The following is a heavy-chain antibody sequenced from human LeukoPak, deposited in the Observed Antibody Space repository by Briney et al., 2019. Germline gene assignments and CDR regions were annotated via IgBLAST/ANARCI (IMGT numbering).Heavy chain of an antibody. D-gene: IGHD2-15*01. J-gene: IGHJ4*03. V-gene: IGHV5-51*01. CDR1: GYSFTNYW. CDR2: IYPDDSDS. CDR3: ARRVVGATTHYFDY. Sequence: GESLKISCKGSGYSFTNYWIAWVRQMPGKGLEWMGIIYPDDSDSKYSPSFQGHVTISADKSISTAYLQWSSLKASDTAMYYCARRVVGATTHYFDYWGQGTTVTVSS.